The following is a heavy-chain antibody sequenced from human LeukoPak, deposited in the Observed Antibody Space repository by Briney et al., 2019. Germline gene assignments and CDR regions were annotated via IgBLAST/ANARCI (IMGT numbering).Heavy chain of an antibody. CDR1: GGSFSGYY. Sequence: SETLSLTCAVYGGSFSGYYWSWIRQPPGKGLEWIGEINHSGSTNYNPSLKCRVTISVDTSKNQFSLKLSSVTAADTAVYYCAMSVDTAMAVGGFDYWGQGTLVTVSS. CDR3: AMSVDTAMAVGGFDY. CDR2: INHSGST. V-gene: IGHV4-34*01. D-gene: IGHD5-18*01. J-gene: IGHJ4*02.